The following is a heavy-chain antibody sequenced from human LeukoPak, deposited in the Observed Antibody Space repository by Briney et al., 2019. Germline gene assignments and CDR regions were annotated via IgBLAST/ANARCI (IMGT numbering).Heavy chain of an antibody. Sequence: SQTLSLTCTVSGGPISSGSYYWSWLRQPAGKGLEWIGRIYTSGSTDYNPSLKSRVTISVDTSKNQFSLKLSSVTAADTAVYYCASAVAATGFDYWGQGTLVTVSS. CDR2: IYTSGST. CDR1: GGPISSGSYY. V-gene: IGHV4-61*02. J-gene: IGHJ4*02. D-gene: IGHD6-19*01. CDR3: ASAVAATGFDY.